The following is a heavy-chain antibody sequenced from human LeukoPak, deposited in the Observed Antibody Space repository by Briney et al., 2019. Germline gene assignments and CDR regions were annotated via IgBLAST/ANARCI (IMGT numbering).Heavy chain of an antibody. CDR2: INPSGGST. CDR1: GYTFTSYY. Sequence: GASVKVSCKASGYTFTSYYMHWVRQAPGQGLEWMGIINPSGGSTSYAQKFQGRVTMTRDMSTSTVYMELSSLRSEDTAIYYCAKGDAYLQYDDWGQGTLVTVSS. CDR3: AKGDAYLQYDD. J-gene: IGHJ4*02. D-gene: IGHD5-24*01. V-gene: IGHV1-46*01.